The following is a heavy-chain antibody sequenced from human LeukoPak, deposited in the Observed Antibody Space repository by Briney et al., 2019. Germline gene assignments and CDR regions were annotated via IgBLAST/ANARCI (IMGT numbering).Heavy chain of an antibody. Sequence: GGSLRLSCAASGFTFSTYAMSWVRQAPGKGLEWVSSIGGSGDTTYYADAVKGRFTISRDNSKNTLYLQMNSLRVDDTAVYYCVEDVVVIVTAKPGIWGQGTLVTISS. CDR1: GFTFSTYA. CDR3: VEDVVVIVTAKPGI. CDR2: IGGSGDTT. J-gene: IGHJ4*02. D-gene: IGHD2-15*01. V-gene: IGHV3-23*01.